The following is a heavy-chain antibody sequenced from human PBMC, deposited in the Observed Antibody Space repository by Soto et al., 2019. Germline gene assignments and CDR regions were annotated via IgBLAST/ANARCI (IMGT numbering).Heavy chain of an antibody. CDR2: IYYSGST. CDR1: GGSISSGIYY. V-gene: IGHV4-31*03. CDR3: ARVARGRVVEATPPCFDY. Sequence: PSETLSLTCTVSGGSISSGIYYWSWIRQDPGTGLEWIGHIYYSGSTYYNPSLKSRVSISVDTSKNQFSLKLTSVTAADTAVYYCARVARGRVVEATPPCFDYWGQGTLVTVSS. J-gene: IGHJ4*02. D-gene: IGHD1-26*01.